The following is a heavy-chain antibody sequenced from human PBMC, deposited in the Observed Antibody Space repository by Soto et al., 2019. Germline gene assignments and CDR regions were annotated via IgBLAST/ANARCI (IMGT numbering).Heavy chain of an antibody. D-gene: IGHD2-2*01. Sequence: SETLSLTCTVSGGSISSYYWSWIRQPPGKGLEWIGYIYYSGSTYYNPSLKSRVTISVDTSKNQFSLKLSSVTAADTAVYYCARQEYCSSTSCYLGRFDPWGQGALVTVSS. J-gene: IGHJ5*02. CDR1: GGSISSYY. CDR3: ARQEYCSSTSCYLGRFDP. V-gene: IGHV4-59*08. CDR2: IYYSGST.